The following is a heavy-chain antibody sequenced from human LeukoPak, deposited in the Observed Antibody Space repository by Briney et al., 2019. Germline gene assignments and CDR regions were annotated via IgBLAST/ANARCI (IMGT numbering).Heavy chain of an antibody. V-gene: IGHV1-18*01. CDR3: ARSVGVGVVID. CDR2: ISAYNGQT. CDR1: GYTFTSHG. J-gene: IGHJ4*02. Sequence: ASVKDSCKASGYTFTSHGITWVRQAPGQGLEWLGWISAYNGQTSYAQKFQDRVTMTTDTSTSTAYMELRSLRSDDTAVYYCARSVGVGVVIDWGQGTLVTVSS. D-gene: IGHD3-3*01.